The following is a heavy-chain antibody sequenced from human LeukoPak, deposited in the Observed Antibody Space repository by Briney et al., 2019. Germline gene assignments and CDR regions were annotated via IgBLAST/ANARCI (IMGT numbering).Heavy chain of an antibody. Sequence: PGGSLRLSCAASGFTFSSYAMSWVRQAPGKGLEWVSAISGSGGSTYYADSVKGRFTISTDNSKNTLYLQMNSLRAEDTAVYYCAKSGRRIIVVPAATVDVWGQGTTVTVSS. V-gene: IGHV3-23*01. CDR2: ISGSGGST. CDR1: GFTFSSYA. J-gene: IGHJ6*02. CDR3: AKSGRRIIVVPAATVDV. D-gene: IGHD2-2*01.